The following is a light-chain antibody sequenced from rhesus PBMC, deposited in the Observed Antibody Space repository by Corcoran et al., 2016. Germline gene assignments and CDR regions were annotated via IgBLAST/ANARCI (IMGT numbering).Light chain of an antibody. Sequence: DVVMTQSPLSLPITPGQPASISCRSSQSLVHSNGHTYLSWYQQKPGQPPRLLIYQVSDRHAGVPDRFSGSGAGTDFTLRISRGEADDVGVYYCGQGAHLPFTFGQGTKVEIK. CDR3: GQGAHLPFT. V-gene: IGKV2-64*01. J-gene: IGKJ2*01. CDR1: QSLVHSNGHTY. CDR2: QVS.